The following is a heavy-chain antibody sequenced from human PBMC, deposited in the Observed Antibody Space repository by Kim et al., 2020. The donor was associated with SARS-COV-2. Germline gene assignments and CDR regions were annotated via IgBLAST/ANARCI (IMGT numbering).Heavy chain of an antibody. CDR1: GFTLRSDG. Sequence: GGSLRLSCAASGFTLRSDGMHWVRQAPGKGLEWVAVISYDGSNKYYAESVKGRFTISRDNSKNTLYLQMNSLRAEDTAVYYCAKDRSGTTLHYYYGMDVWGQGTTVTVSS. V-gene: IGHV3-30*18. D-gene: IGHD1-1*01. CDR2: ISYDGSNK. J-gene: IGHJ6*02. CDR3: AKDRSGTTLHYYYGMDV.